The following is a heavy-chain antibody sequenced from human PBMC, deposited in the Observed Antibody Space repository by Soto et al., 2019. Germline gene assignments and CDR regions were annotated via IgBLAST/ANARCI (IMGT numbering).Heavy chain of an antibody. CDR3: AKSGRDYDFWSGYTNDY. CDR1: GFTFSSYG. J-gene: IGHJ4*02. D-gene: IGHD3-3*01. CDR2: ISYDGSNK. Sequence: GGSLRLSCAASGFTFSSYGMHWVRQAPGKGLEWVAVISYDGSNKYYADSVKGRFTISRDNSKNTLYLQMNSLRAEDTAVYYCAKSGRDYDFWSGYTNDYWGQGTLVTVSS. V-gene: IGHV3-30*18.